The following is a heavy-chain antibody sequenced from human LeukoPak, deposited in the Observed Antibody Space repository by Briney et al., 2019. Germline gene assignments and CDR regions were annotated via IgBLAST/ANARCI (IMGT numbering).Heavy chain of an antibody. CDR2: ISSSGSSI. J-gene: IGHJ5*02. CDR3: ARADWCSSTSCYAENWFDP. CDR1: GFTFSSYE. Sequence: PGGSLRLSCAASGFTFSSYEMNWVRQAPGKGLEWVSYISSSGSSIYYADSVKGRFTISRDNAKNSLYLQMNSLRAEDTAVYYCARADWCSSTSCYAENWFDPWGQGTLVTVSS. V-gene: IGHV3-48*03. D-gene: IGHD2-2*01.